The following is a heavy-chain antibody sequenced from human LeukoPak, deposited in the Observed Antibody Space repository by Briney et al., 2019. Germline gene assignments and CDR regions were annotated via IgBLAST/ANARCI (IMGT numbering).Heavy chain of an antibody. Sequence: SEALSLTCAVYGGSFSGYYWSWIRQPPGKGLEWIGEINHSGSTNYNPSLKSRVTISVDTSKNQFSLKLTSVTAAGTAVYYCARQYGYSYDFDYWGQGTLVTVSS. D-gene: IGHD5-18*01. J-gene: IGHJ4*02. CDR3: ARQYGYSYDFDY. V-gene: IGHV4-34*01. CDR1: GGSFSGYY. CDR2: INHSGST.